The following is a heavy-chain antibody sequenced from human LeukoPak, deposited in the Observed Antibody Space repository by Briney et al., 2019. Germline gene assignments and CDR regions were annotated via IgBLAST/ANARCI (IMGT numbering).Heavy chain of an antibody. Sequence: GASVKVSCKASGYTFTSYGFSWVRQAPGQGLQWMGWISTYNGNTNYAQKFQGRVTMTTDTSTSTVYVELRSLRSDDTAVYYCAREGYSGYDKHVEYWGQGTLVTVSS. CDR2: ISTYNGNT. J-gene: IGHJ4*02. V-gene: IGHV1-18*01. CDR1: GYTFTSYG. CDR3: AREGYSGYDKHVEY. D-gene: IGHD5-12*01.